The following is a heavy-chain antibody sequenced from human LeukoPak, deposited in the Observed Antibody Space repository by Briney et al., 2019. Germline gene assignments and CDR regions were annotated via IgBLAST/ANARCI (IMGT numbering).Heavy chain of an antibody. CDR2: ITPIFGTA. Sequence: SVKVSCKASGGTFSSYAISWVRQAPGQGLEWMGGITPIFGTANYAQKFQGRVTITADESTSTAYMELSSLRSEDTAVYYCALYPQYYYYGMDVWGKGTTVTVSS. CDR1: GGTFSSYA. J-gene: IGHJ6*04. V-gene: IGHV1-69*13. D-gene: IGHD2-2*02. CDR3: ALYPQYYYYGMDV.